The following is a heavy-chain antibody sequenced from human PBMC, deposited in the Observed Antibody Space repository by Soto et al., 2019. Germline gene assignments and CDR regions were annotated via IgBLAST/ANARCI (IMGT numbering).Heavy chain of an antibody. D-gene: IGHD6-13*01. CDR1: GYTFTGYY. CDR2: INPNSGGT. Sequence: EASVKVSCKASGYTFTGYYMHWVRQAPGQGLEWKGWINPNSGGTNYAQKFQGWVTMTRDTSISTAYMELSRLRSDDTAVYYCARGSSAAAGPYCYYYMDVWGKGTTVTVSS. J-gene: IGHJ6*03. V-gene: IGHV1-2*04. CDR3: ARGSSAAAGPYCYYYMDV.